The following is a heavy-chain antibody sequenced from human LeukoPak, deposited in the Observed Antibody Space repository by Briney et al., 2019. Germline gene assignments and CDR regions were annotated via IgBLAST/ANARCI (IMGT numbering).Heavy chain of an antibody. Sequence: GGSLRLSCAASGFSFSSYAITWVRQAPGKGLEWVSGVIGTGDRTYYADSVKGRFTISRDNSKNKMYLQMNSLRAEDTAVYYCAKARLVTMVVVRDAFDIWGQGTMVTVSS. V-gene: IGHV3-23*01. CDR2: VIGTGDRT. CDR1: GFSFSSYA. CDR3: AKARLVTMVVVRDAFDI. D-gene: IGHD3-22*01. J-gene: IGHJ3*02.